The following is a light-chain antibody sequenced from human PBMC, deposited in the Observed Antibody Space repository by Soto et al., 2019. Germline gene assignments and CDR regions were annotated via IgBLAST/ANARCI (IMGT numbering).Light chain of an antibody. CDR3: LQDYNYPRT. V-gene: IGKV3-11*01. CDR2: DAS. CDR1: QTVGRY. J-gene: IGKJ1*01. Sequence: DIVLTQSPATLSLSPGDRVTLSCRASQTVGRYLSWYQHSPGQGPRLLVYDASNRATGVPARFSGSGSETDFTLTISSLQPEDFATYYCLQDYNYPRTFGQGTKVE.